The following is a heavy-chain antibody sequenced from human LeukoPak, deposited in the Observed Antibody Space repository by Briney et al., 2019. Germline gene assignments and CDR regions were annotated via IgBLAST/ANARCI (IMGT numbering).Heavy chain of an antibody. CDR2: INHSGST. D-gene: IGHD3-22*01. CDR1: GGSFSGYY. Sequence: SETLSLTCAVYGGSFSGYYWSWIRQPPGKGLEWIGEINHSGSTNYNPSLKSRVTISVDTSKNQFSLKLSSVTAADTAVYYCARGSDSSSLAFDYWGQGTLVTVSS. CDR3: ARGSDSSSLAFDY. J-gene: IGHJ4*02. V-gene: IGHV4-34*01.